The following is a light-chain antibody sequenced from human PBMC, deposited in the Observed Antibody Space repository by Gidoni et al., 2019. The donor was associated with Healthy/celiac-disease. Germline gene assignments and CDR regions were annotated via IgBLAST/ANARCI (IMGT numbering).Light chain of an antibody. CDR3: SSYTSSSTVV. CDR2: EVS. V-gene: IGLV2-18*02. CDR1: SRDVGSYNR. Sequence: QSALTQPPSVSGSPGQSVTISCTVTSRDVGSYNRVSWYQQPPGTAPKLIIYEVSNRPSGVPDRFSGSKSGNTASLTISGLQAEDEADYYCSSYTSSSTVVFGGGTKLTVL. J-gene: IGLJ2*01.